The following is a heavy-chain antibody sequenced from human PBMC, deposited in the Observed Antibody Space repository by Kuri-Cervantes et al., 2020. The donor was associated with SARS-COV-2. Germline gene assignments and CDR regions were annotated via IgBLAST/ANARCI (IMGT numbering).Heavy chain of an antibody. D-gene: IGHD6-13*01. CDR3: ARSFSSWYPDY. J-gene: IGHJ4*02. CDR2: IYYSGST. V-gene: IGHV4-39*07. Sequence: SETLSLTCTVSGGSISSSSYYWGWIRQPPGKGLEWIGSIYYSGSTYYNPSLKSRVTISVDTSKNQFSLKLSSVTAADTAVYYCARSFSSWYPDYWGQGTLVTDSS. CDR1: GGSISSSSYY.